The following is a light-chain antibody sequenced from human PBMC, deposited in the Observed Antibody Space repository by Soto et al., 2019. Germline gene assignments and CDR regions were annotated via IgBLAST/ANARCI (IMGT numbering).Light chain of an antibody. Sequence: QSVLTQPPSASASLGASVTLTCTLSSGYSRYKVDWYQQRPGKGPRFVMRVDIGGIVGSKGDGIPDRFSVLGSGLNRYLTIKNIQEEDESDYHCGADHGSGSNLVVFGGGTKLTVL. CDR1: SGYSRYK. CDR2: VDIGGIVG. CDR3: GADHGSGSNLVV. V-gene: IGLV9-49*01. J-gene: IGLJ2*01.